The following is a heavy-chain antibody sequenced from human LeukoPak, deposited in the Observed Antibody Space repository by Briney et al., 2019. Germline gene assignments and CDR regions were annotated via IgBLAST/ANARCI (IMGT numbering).Heavy chain of an antibody. D-gene: IGHD2-15*01. Sequence: ASVKVSCKASGYTFASYAMHWVRQAPGQRLEWMGWINAGNGNTKYSQKFQGRVTITRDTSASTAYMELSSLRSEDTAVYYCARDSGEYYFDYWGQGTLVTVSS. CDR2: INAGNGNT. V-gene: IGHV1-3*01. CDR1: GYTFASYA. CDR3: ARDSGEYYFDY. J-gene: IGHJ4*02.